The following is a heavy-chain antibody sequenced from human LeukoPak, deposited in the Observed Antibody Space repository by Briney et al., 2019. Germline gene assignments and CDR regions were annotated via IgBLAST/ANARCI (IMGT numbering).Heavy chain of an antibody. CDR3: ARVNNWNPTDYYYYYMDV. Sequence: ASVKVSCKASGGTFSSYAISWVRQAPGQGLEWMRGIIPIFGTANYAQKFQGRVTITADESTSTAYMELSSLRSEDTAVYYCARVNNWNPTDYYYYYMDVWGKGTTVTVSS. D-gene: IGHD1-20*01. CDR2: IIPIFGTA. CDR1: GGTFSSYA. V-gene: IGHV1-69*13. J-gene: IGHJ6*03.